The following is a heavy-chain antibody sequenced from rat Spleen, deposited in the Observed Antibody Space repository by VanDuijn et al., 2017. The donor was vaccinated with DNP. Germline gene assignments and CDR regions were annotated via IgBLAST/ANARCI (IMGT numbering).Heavy chain of an antibody. V-gene: IGHV5S11*01. J-gene: IGHJ2*01. CDR2: ISHNGGDR. CDR3: ARGNYPGINTFDH. D-gene: IGHD1-4*01. Sequence: EVKLVESGGGLVQPGRSMKLSCAASGFTFSDYYMAWVRQVPTKGLEWVASISHNGGDRYYRDSVKGRFTISRDYATSSLYLQMDSLRSEETATYYCARGNYPGINTFDHWGQGVMVTVSS. CDR1: GFTFSDYY.